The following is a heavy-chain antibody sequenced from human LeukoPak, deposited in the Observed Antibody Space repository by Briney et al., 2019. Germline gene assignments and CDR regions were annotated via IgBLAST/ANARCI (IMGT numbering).Heavy chain of an antibody. V-gene: IGHV3-23*01. Sequence: GGSLRLSCAASGFIFSIYTMNWVRQAPGKGLEWVSTISGSGGSTYYADSVKGRFTISRDNSKNTLYLQMTSLRAEDTALYYCAKDVAGTIDSWGQGTLVTASS. J-gene: IGHJ5*01. CDR1: GFIFSIYT. CDR3: AKDVAGTIDS. D-gene: IGHD2-15*01. CDR2: ISGSGGST.